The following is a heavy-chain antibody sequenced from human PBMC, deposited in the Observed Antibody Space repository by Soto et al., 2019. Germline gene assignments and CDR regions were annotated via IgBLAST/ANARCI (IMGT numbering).Heavy chain of an antibody. CDR1: GFTFSSYA. D-gene: IGHD5-12*01. CDR2: ISSSSSYI. V-gene: IGHV3-21*01. CDR3: ARVRRIVATITDYYHYYGLVA. J-gene: IGHJ6*02. Sequence: GGSLRLSCTASGFTFSSYAISWVRQAPGKGLEWVSSISSSSSYIYYADSVKGRFTISRDNAKNSLYLQMNSLRAEDTAVYYCARVRRIVATITDYYHYYGLVAWAQGTTVTVS.